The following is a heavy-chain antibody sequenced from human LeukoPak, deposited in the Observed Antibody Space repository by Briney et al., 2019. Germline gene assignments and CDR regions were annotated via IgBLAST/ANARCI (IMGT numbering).Heavy chain of an antibody. CDR3: AKGKRYPDY. V-gene: IGHV3-7*03. Sequence: EGSLRLSCVVSGFTFSESWMSWVSQAPGKGLGWVASLNLDGSDKYYVDSVKGRFTISRDNAKNSLYLQMDSLRVEDTAVYYCAKGKRYPDYWGQGTLVTVSS. CDR2: LNLDGSDK. CDR1: GFTFSESW. D-gene: IGHD1-1*01. J-gene: IGHJ4*02.